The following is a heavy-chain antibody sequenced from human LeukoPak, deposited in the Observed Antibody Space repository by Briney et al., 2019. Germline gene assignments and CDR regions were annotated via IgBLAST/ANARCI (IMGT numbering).Heavy chain of an antibody. D-gene: IGHD6-25*01. CDR1: GGSISSYY. J-gene: IGHJ6*02. CDR3: ARLPLGIAAYGMDV. V-gene: IGHV4-59*08. CDR2: IYYSGST. Sequence: PSETLSLTCTVSGGSISSYYWSWIRQPPGKGLEWIGYIYYSGSTNYNPSLKSRVTISVDTSKNQFSLKLSSVTAADTAVYYCARLPLGIAAYGMDVWGQGTTVTVSS.